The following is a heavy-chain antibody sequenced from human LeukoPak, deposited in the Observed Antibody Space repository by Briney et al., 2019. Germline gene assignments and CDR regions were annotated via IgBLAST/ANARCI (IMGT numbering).Heavy chain of an antibody. CDR2: IYHSGST. CDR1: GGSISSGGYY. J-gene: IGHJ5*02. D-gene: IGHD2-21*01. Sequence: SETLSLTCTVSGGSISSGGYYWSWIRQPPGKGLEWIGYIYHSGSTYYNPSLESRVTISVDRSKNQFSLKLSSVTAADTAVYYCAREVRDSPRAWDPWGQGTLVTVSS. V-gene: IGHV4-30-2*01. CDR3: AREVRDSPRAWDP.